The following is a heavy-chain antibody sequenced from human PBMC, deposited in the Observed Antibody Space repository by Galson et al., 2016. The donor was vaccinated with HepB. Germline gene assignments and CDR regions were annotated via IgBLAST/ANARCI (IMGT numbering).Heavy chain of an antibody. CDR1: RFTFSSYA. J-gene: IGHJ6*02. CDR2: ISGSGGST. Sequence: SLRLSCAASRFTFSSYAMSWVRQAPGKGLEWVSVISGSGGSTYYADSVKGRFIISRDNSKNTLYLQMNSLRAEDTAVYYCAKEGTIFGVVPCGMDVWGQGTKVLVSS. V-gene: IGHV3-23*01. D-gene: IGHD3-3*01. CDR3: AKEGTIFGVVPCGMDV.